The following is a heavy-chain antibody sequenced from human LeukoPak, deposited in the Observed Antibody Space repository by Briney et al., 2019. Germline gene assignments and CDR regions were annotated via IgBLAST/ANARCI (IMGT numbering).Heavy chain of an antibody. J-gene: IGHJ4*02. D-gene: IGHD1-26*01. CDR1: GGSISSSSYY. CDR3: ARDRSWEPQDRWGHVDY. Sequence: SETLSLTCTVSGGSISSSSYYWSWIRQPPGKGLEWIGYIYYSGSTNYNPSLKSRVTISVDTSKNQFSLKLSSVTAADTAVYYCARDRSWEPQDRWGHVDYWGQGTLVTVSS. V-gene: IGHV4-61*01. CDR2: IYYSGST.